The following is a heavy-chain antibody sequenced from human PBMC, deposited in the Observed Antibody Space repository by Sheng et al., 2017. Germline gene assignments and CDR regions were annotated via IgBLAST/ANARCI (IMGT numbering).Heavy chain of an antibody. CDR3: ARDRCGSACNPEIYYFDY. CDR2: ISAYTGNT. V-gene: IGHV1-18*01. J-gene: IGHJ4*02. CDR1: GYTFNNYG. D-gene: IGHD2-21*01. Sequence: QVQLVQSAAEVKRPGASVKVSCKASGYTFNNYGVTWVRQAPGQGLEWMGWISAYTGNTNYAHNLRGRVTMTTDTSTNTAYMELRSLTSDDTAVYYCARDRCGSACNPEIYYFDYWGQGTLVAVSS.